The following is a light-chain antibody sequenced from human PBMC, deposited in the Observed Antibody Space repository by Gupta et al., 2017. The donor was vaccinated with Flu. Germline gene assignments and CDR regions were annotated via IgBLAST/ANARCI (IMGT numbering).Light chain of an antibody. J-gene: IGLJ2*01. CDR2: ENN. V-gene: IGLV1-51*02. CDR3: GTWDSSLSAVV. CDR1: SSNIGNNY. Sequence: QSVLTQPPSVSAAPGQKVTISCSGSSSNIGNNYVSWYQQLPGTAPTLLIYENNKRPSGIPDRFSGSKSGTSATLGITGLQTGDEPDYYCGTWDSSLSAVVFGGGTKLTVL.